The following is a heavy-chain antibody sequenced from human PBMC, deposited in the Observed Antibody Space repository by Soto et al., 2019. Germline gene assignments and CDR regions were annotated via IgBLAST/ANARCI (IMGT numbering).Heavy chain of an antibody. V-gene: IGHV1-69*13. CDR1: GGTFSSYA. D-gene: IGHD1-26*01. Sequence: SVKVSCKASGGTFSSYAISWVRQAPGQGLEWMGGIIPIFGTANYAQKFQGRVTITADESTSTAYMELRSLRSDDTAVYYCARDPDTGSYYVPAFDIWGQGTMVTVSS. CDR2: IIPIFGTA. J-gene: IGHJ3*02. CDR3: ARDPDTGSYYVPAFDI.